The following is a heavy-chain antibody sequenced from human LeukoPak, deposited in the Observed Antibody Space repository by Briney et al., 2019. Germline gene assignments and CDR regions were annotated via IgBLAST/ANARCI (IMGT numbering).Heavy chain of an antibody. CDR2: IKQDGSEK. D-gene: IGHD6-19*01. Sequence: GGSLRLSCAASGFTFSGYCMSWVRQAPGKGLEWVANIKQDGSEKYYVDSVKGRFTISRDNAKNSLYLQMNSLRAEDTAVYYCARELDHGGSASYWGQGTLVTVSS. CDR3: ARELDHGGSASY. CDR1: GFTFSGYC. J-gene: IGHJ4*02. V-gene: IGHV3-7*04.